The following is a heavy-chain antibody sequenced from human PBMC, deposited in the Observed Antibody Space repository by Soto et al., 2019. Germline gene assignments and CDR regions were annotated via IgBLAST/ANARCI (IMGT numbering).Heavy chain of an antibody. CDR2: INPSGGST. J-gene: IGHJ5*02. D-gene: IGHD6-13*01. CDR3: ARDSGIAAALNWFDP. Sequence: ASVKVSFKASGYTFTSYYMHWVRQAPGQGLEWMGIINPSGGSTSYAQKFQGRVTMTRDTSTSTVYMELSSLRSEDTAVYYCARDSGIAAALNWFDPWGQGTLVTVSS. V-gene: IGHV1-46*01. CDR1: GYTFTSYY.